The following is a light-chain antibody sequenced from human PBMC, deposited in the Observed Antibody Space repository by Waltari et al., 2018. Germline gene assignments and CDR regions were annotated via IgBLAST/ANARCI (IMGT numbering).Light chain of an antibody. V-gene: IGKV3-15*01. J-gene: IGKJ1*01. CDR3: QQYNNWLTWT. CDR2: GAS. CDR1: QSVSSN. Sequence: ETVMTQSPATLSVSPGERATLSCRASQSVSSNLAWYQQKPGQAPRLLIYGASTRATGIPARFSGSGSGTEFTLTISSLQSEDFAVYYCQQYNNWLTWTFGQGTKVEIK.